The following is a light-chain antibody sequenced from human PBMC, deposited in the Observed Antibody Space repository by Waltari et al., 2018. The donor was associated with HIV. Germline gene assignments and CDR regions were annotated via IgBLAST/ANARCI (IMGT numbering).Light chain of an antibody. V-gene: IGLV2-14*01. J-gene: IGLJ2*01. Sequence: QSALTQPASVSGSPGQSITISCTGTSSDVGGYNYVSWYQQHPGKAPKLMIYEVSNRPSGVSNRVSGSKSGNTASLTISGLQAEDEADYYCSSYTSSSTPYVVFGGGTKLTVL. CDR2: EVS. CDR3: SSYTSSSTPYVV. CDR1: SSDVGGYNY.